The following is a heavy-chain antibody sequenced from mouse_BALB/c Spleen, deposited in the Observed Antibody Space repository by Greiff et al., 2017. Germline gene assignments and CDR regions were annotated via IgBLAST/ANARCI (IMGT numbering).Heavy chain of an antibody. CDR2: IWSGGST. V-gene: IGHV2-2*02. Sequence: QVQLKQSGPGLVQPSQSLSITCTVSGFSLTSYGVHWVRQSPGKGLEWLGVIWSGGSTDYNAAFISRLSISKDNSKSQVFFKMNILQANDTAIYYCAIPSTMSTGGYAMDYWGQGTSVTVSS. J-gene: IGHJ4*01. CDR1: GFSLTSYG. CDR3: AIPSTMSTGGYAMDY. D-gene: IGHD2-4*01.